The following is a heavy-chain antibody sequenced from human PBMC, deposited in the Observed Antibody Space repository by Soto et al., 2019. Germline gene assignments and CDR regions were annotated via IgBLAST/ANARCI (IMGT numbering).Heavy chain of an antibody. J-gene: IGHJ4*02. D-gene: IGHD6-6*01. Sequence: EVQLLESGGGLVQPGGSLRLSCAASGFTFSSYAMSWVRQAPGKGLEWVSAIGGSGGSTYYADSVEGRFTISRDNSKNTLYLQMNSLRAEDTAVYYCAKTSCIAARPCYLDYWGQGTLVTVSS. CDR2: IGGSGGST. V-gene: IGHV3-23*01. CDR1: GFTFSSYA. CDR3: AKTSCIAARPCYLDY.